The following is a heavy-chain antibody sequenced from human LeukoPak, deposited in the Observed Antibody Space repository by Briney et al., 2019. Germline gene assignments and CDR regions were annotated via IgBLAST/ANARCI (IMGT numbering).Heavy chain of an antibody. CDR2: INHSGST. CDR1: GGSFSGYY. V-gene: IGHV4-34*01. D-gene: IGHD2-8*01. Sequence: SETLSLTCAVYGGSFSGYYWSWIRQPPGKGLEWIGEINHSGSTNYNPSLKSRLTVTVDTSNNHFSLKLTSVTAADTAVYYCARGTVLMGYASFDYWGQGTLVTVSS. J-gene: IGHJ4*02. CDR3: ARGTVLMGYASFDY.